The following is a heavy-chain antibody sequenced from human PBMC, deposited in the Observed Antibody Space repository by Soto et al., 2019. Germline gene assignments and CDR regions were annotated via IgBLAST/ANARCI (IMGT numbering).Heavy chain of an antibody. D-gene: IGHD3-22*01. V-gene: IGHV3-30*18. Sequence: QVQLVESGGGVVQPGRSLRLSCVGSGFSFSTYGMHWVRQPPGKGLEWVAVISYDGSNKFYSDSVKGRFTISRDNSKNTVFLHLNSLRPEDTALYYCAKGGYDPFDFWGQGTLVTVSS. J-gene: IGHJ4*02. CDR1: GFSFSTYG. CDR3: AKGGYDPFDF. CDR2: ISYDGSNK.